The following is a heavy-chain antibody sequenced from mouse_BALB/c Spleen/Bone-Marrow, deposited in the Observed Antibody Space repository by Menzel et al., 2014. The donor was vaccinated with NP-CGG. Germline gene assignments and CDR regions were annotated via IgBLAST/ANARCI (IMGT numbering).Heavy chain of an antibody. Sequence: QVQLQQSGAELVKPGASAKLSCKASGYTFTSYWMHWLKQRLGQGLEWIGEIDPSDDYTNYNQKFTGKATLTVDKSSSTAYMQLSILTSEDSASYYCVLYSSRSEVAYWGQGTPLTVSS. J-gene: IGHJ3*01. V-gene: IGHV1-69*02. CDR3: VLYSSRSEVAY. D-gene: IGHD1-1*01. CDR2: IDPSDDYT. CDR1: GYTFTSYW.